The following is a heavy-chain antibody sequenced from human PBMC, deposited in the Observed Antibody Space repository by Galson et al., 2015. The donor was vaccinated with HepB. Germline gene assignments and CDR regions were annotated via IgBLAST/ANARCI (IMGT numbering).Heavy chain of an antibody. J-gene: IGHJ4*02. Sequence: SLLLSCAASGFTFSSRGLSWVRQPPGKGLEWVALISGDGGNIHYADSVKGRFTIFRDNSKNTLYLQMANLTVDDTATYYCVSNQYNPGSYFNFDNWGQGTLVTVSS. CDR3: VSNQYNPGSYFNFDN. V-gene: IGHV3-23*01. D-gene: IGHD3-10*01. CDR1: GFTFSSRG. CDR2: ISGDGGNI.